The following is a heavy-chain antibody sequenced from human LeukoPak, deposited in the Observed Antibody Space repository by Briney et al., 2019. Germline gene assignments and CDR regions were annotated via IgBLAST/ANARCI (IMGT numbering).Heavy chain of an antibody. CDR3: AKQPLVGATFTFDY. Sequence: PGGSLRLSCAASGFTFSSYAMSWVRQAPGKGLEWVSAISGSGGSTYYAASVKARFTISRDNSKNTLYLQMNSLRAEDTAVYYCAKQPLVGATFTFDYWGQGTLVTVSS. J-gene: IGHJ4*02. V-gene: IGHV3-23*01. CDR1: GFTFSSYA. CDR2: ISGSGGST. D-gene: IGHD1-26*01.